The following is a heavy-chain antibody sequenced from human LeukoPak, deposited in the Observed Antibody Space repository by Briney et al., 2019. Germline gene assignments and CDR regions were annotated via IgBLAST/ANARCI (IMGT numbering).Heavy chain of an antibody. J-gene: IGHJ4*02. CDR1: GFTFSSYA. D-gene: IGHD6-25*01. CDR2: ISGSGDNT. Sequence: PGGSLRLSCAASGFTFSSYAMSWARQAPGKGLEWVSAISGSGDNTYYADSVTGRFTIPRDSSKNTLYLQMNSLRAEDTAIYYCAKDGAAADAHFDYWGQGTLVTVSS. V-gene: IGHV3-23*01. CDR3: AKDGAAADAHFDY.